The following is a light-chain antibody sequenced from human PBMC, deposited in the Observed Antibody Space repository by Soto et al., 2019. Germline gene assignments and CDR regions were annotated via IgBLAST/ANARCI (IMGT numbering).Light chain of an antibody. V-gene: IGKV3-11*01. CDR1: QSVSSY. CDR2: DAS. CDR3: QQRSNWPHLT. J-gene: IGKJ4*01. Sequence: EIVLTQSPATLSLSPGERATLSCRASQSVSSYLAWYQQKPGQAPRLLIYDASNRATGIPARFSGSGSGTDFTLTISSLEPEDFAVYYCQQRSNWPHLTFGGGAKVEIK.